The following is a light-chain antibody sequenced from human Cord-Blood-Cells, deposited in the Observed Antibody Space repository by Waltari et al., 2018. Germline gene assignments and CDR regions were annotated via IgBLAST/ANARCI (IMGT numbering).Light chain of an antibody. Sequence: QSALTQPASVSGSPGQSITISCTGTSSDVGGSNYVSWYQQHPVKAPKLSIYEVSNRPSGVSNRFSGSKSGNTASLTISGLQAEDEADYYCSSYTSSSTYVFGTGTKVTVL. CDR3: SSYTSSSTYV. CDR1: SSDVGGSNY. J-gene: IGLJ1*01. V-gene: IGLV2-14*01. CDR2: EVS.